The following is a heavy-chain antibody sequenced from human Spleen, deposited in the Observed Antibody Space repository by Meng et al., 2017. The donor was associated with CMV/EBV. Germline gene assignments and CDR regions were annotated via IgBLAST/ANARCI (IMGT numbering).Heavy chain of an antibody. J-gene: IGHJ4*02. D-gene: IGHD3-22*01. CDR3: ARALQLTSPNYYDSTAYYFDLDYFDY. CDR2: ISAYNGNT. Sequence: ASVKVSCKASGYTFTSYGISWVRQAPGQGLEWMGWISAYNGNTNYAQKLQGRVTMTTDTSTSTAYMELRSLRSDDTAVYYCARALQLTSPNYYDSTAYYFDLDYFDYWGQGTLVTVSS. CDR1: GYTFTSYG. V-gene: IGHV1-18*01.